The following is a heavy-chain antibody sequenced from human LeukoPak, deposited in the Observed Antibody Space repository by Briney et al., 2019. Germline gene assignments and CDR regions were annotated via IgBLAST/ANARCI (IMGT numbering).Heavy chain of an antibody. CDR1: GGTFSSYA. D-gene: IGHD1-14*01. CDR2: IIPIFGTA. CDR3: AREKHRNYGYFDY. V-gene: IGHV1-69*05. Sequence: ASVKVSCKASGGTFSSYAISWVRQAPGQGLEWMGGIIPIFGTANYAQKFQGRVTITTDESTSTAYMELSSLRSEDTAVYYCAREKHRNYGYFDYWGQGTLVTVSS. J-gene: IGHJ4*02.